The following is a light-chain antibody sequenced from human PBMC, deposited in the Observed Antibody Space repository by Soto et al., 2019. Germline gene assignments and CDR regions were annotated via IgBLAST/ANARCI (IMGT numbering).Light chain of an antibody. V-gene: IGLV2-23*02. CDR2: EVS. J-gene: IGLJ1*01. CDR1: SSDVGSYNL. CDR3: CSYAGSSFYV. Sequence: QSALTQPASVSGSPGQSITISCTGTSSDVGSYNLVSWYQHHPGKAPKLMIYEVSKRPSGVSNRFSASKSGDTASLTISGLQAEDEADYYCCSYAGSSFYVFGTGTKLTAL.